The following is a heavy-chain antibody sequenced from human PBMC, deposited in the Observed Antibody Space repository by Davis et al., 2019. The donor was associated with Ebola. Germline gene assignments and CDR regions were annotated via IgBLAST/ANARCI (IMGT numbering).Heavy chain of an antibody. V-gene: IGHV1-69*06. CDR2: IIPIFGTA. D-gene: IGHD1-1*01. Sequence: SVKVSCKASGGTFSSYAISWVRQAPGQGLEWMGWIIPIFGTANYAQKFQGRVTITADKSTSTAYMELSSLRSEDTAVYYCASRTTGTTHHAFDIWGKGTMVTVSS. CDR1: GGTFSSYA. J-gene: IGHJ3*02. CDR3: ASRTTGTTHHAFDI.